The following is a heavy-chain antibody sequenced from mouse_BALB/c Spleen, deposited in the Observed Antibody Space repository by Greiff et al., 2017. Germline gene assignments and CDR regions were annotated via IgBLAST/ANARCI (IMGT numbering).Heavy chain of an antibody. Sequence: EVQLQQSGTVLARPGASVKMSCKASGYSFTSYWMHWVKQRPGQGLEWIGAIYPGNSDTSYNQKFKGKAKLTAVTSASTAYMELSSLTNEDSAVYYCTRSVITTGNWYFDVWGAGTTVTVSS. CDR1: GYSFTSYW. J-gene: IGHJ1*01. D-gene: IGHD2-4*01. CDR3: TRSVITTGNWYFDV. CDR2: IYPGNSDT. V-gene: IGHV1-5*01.